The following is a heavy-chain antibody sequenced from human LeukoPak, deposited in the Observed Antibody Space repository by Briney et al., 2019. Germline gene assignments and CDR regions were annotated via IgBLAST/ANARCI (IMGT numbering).Heavy chain of an antibody. CDR2: ISGSGGST. V-gene: IGHV3-23*01. J-gene: IGHJ4*02. D-gene: IGHD6-6*01. CDR1: GFTFSSYA. CDR3: AKDASIEYSSSSYFDY. Sequence: QPGGSLRLSCAASGFTFSSYAMSWVRQAPGKGLEWVSGISGSGGSTYYADSVKGRFTISRDKSKNTLYLQMNSLRAEDTAVYYCAKDASIEYSSSSYFDYWGQGTLVTVSS.